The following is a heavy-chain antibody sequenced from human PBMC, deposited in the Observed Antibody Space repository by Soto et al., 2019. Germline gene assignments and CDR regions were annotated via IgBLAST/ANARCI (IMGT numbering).Heavy chain of an antibody. D-gene: IGHD5-12*01. CDR3: AKSAGYQSLVVANT. CDR2: ISGSGDST. J-gene: IGHJ5*02. CDR1: GFTFSTYA. Sequence: GGSLRLSCAASGFTFSTYAMSWVRQAPGKGLEWVSVISGSGDSTYFADSVKGRFTISRDNSKNTLYLQMNSLRAEDTAVYYCAKSAGYQSLVVANTWGQGTLVTVSS. V-gene: IGHV3-23*01.